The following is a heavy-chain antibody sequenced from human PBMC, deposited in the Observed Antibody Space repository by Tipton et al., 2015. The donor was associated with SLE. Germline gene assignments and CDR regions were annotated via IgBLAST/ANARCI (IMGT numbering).Heavy chain of an antibody. J-gene: IGHJ5*02. V-gene: IGHV3-74*02. CDR1: GFTFSNSW. D-gene: IGHD6-19*01. Sequence: QLVQSGGGLVQPGGSLKLSCAASGFTFSNSWMQWVRQAPGRGLVWVSRIDPDGRITDYADSVKGRFTISRDNARNTLYLQMNSLRVEDTAVYYCATVPPSDWHGSWGQGTLVTVSS. CDR3: ATVPPSDWHGS. CDR2: IDPDGRIT.